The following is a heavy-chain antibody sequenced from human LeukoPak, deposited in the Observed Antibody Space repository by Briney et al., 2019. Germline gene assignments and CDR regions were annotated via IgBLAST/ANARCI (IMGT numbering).Heavy chain of an antibody. CDR1: GGSFSGYY. CDR3: ARDRAHCSSTSCLNWFDP. CDR2: INHSGST. V-gene: IGHV4-34*01. J-gene: IGHJ5*02. D-gene: IGHD2-2*01. Sequence: PSETLSLTCAVYGGSFSGYYWSWIRQPPGKGLEWIGEINHSGSTNYNPSLKSRVTISVDTSKNQFSLKLSSVTAADTAVYYCARDRAHCSSTSCLNWFDPWDQGTLVTVSS.